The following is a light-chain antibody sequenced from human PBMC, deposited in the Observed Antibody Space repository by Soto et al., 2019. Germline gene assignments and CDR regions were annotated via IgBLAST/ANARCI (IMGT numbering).Light chain of an antibody. CDR3: QQRSNWPPSIT. Sequence: EIVLTQYPATLSLSPGERATLSCRAIQSVSGYLAWYQQKPGQAPRLLIYDASNRATGIPARFSGSGSGTDFTLTISSLEPEDFAIYYCQQRSNWPPSITFGQGTRLEIK. V-gene: IGKV3-11*01. J-gene: IGKJ5*01. CDR1: QSVSGY. CDR2: DAS.